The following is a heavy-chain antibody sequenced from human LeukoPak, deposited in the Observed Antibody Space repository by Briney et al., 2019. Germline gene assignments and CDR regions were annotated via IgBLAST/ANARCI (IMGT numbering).Heavy chain of an antibody. CDR1: RFTFSSYA. CDR2: VSGIGGHT. V-gene: IGHV3-23*01. CDR3: AKVSRVVMAGYFDY. D-gene: IGHD3-3*01. Sequence: GRSLRLSCAVSRFTFSSYAMSWVSQAPGRGLGWVSAVSGIGGHTFYADSVAGRFTLSRNNAKNTLYLQMNSLRAVYTAVYYWAKVSRVVMAGYFDYWGQGTLVTVSS. J-gene: IGHJ4*02.